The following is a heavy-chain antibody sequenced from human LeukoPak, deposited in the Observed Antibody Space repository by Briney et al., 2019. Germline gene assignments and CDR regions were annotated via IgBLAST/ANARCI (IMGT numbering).Heavy chain of an antibody. CDR3: ARWIQLWPKRDYFDY. V-gene: IGHV4-30-4*07. J-gene: IGHJ4*02. D-gene: IGHD5-18*01. Sequence: SETLSLTCTVSGGSISSGGYSWSWIRQPPGKRLEWIGYIYYSGSTYYNPSLKSRVTISVDTSKNQFSLKLSSVTAADTAVYYCARWIQLWPKRDYFDYWGQGTLVTVSS. CDR2: IYYSGST. CDR1: GGSISSGGYS.